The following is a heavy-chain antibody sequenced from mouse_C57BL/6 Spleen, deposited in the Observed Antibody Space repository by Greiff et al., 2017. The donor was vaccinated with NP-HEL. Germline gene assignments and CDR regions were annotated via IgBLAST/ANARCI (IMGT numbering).Heavy chain of an antibody. CDR2: INPNNGGT. V-gene: IGHV1-18*01. Sequence: VQLQQSGPELVKPGASVKIPCKASGYTFTDYNMDWVKQSHGKSLEWIGDINPNNGGTIYNQKFKGKATLTVDKSFSTDYMELRSLTSEDTAVYYCAGTDYYGSSYGLYFDVWGTGTTVTVSS. CDR3: AGTDYYGSSYGLYFDV. CDR1: GYTFTDYN. D-gene: IGHD1-1*01. J-gene: IGHJ1*03.